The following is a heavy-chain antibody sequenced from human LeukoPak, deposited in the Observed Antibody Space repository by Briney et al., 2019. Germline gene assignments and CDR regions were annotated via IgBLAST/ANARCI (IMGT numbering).Heavy chain of an antibody. D-gene: IGHD3-3*01. J-gene: IGHJ4*02. CDR2: ISSSSSYI. CDR3: ARDRYYDFWSGSPFDY. CDR1: GFTFSSDS. V-gene: IGHV3-21*01. Sequence: GGSLRLSCAASGFTFSSDSMNWVRQAPGKGLEWDSSISSSSSYIYYADSVNGRFIISRDNATNSLYLQMNSLRAEDTAVYYCARDRYYDFWSGSPFDYWGQGTMVTVSS.